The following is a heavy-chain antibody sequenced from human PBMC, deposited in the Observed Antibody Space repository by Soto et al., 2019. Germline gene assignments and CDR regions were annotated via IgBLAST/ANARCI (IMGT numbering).Heavy chain of an antibody. Sequence: LSLTCAVSGGSISSGGYSWSWIRQPPGKGLEWIGYIYHSGSTYYNPSLKSRVTISVDTSKNQFSLKLSSVTAADTAVYYCARGWGRIFDYWGQGTLVTVSS. CDR1: GGSISSGGYS. CDR2: IYHSGST. D-gene: IGHD7-27*01. J-gene: IGHJ4*02. V-gene: IGHV4-30-2*01. CDR3: ARGWGRIFDY.